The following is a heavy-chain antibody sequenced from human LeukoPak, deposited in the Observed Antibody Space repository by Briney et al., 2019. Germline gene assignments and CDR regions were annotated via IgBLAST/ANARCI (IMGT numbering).Heavy chain of an antibody. D-gene: IGHD3-10*01. J-gene: IGHJ3*02. CDR1: GYSIGSSYY. Sequence: PSETLSLTCTVSGYSIGSSYYWGWIRQPPGKGLEWIGSIYYSGSTYYNPSLKSRVTISVDTSKNQFSLKLSSVTAADTAVYYCARGTGDAFDIWGQGTMVTVSS. CDR3: ARGTGDAFDI. CDR2: IYYSGST. V-gene: IGHV4-38-2*02.